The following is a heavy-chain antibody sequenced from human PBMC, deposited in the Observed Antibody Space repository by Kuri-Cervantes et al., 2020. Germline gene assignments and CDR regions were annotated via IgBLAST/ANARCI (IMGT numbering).Heavy chain of an antibody. J-gene: IGHJ2*01. Sequence: GESLKISCAASGFTFSSYAMHWVRQAPGKGLEYVSAISSNGGSTYYADSVKGRFTISRDNSKNTLYLQMGSLRAEDMAVYYCARESDWYFDLWGRGTPVTVSS. V-gene: IGHV3-64*02. CDR3: ARESDWYFDL. CDR2: ISSNGGST. CDR1: GFTFSSYA.